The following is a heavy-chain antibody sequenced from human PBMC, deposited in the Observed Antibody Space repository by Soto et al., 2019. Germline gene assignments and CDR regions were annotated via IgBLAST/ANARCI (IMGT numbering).Heavy chain of an antibody. CDR1: GGSFSGYY. V-gene: IGHV4-34*01. Sequence: SETLSLTCAVYGGSFSGYYWSWIRQPPGKGLEWIGEINHSGSTNYNPSLKSRVTISVDTSKNQFSLKLSSVTAADTAVYYCARAKPRNYYYYYYMDVWGKGTTVTVSS. CDR2: INHSGST. J-gene: IGHJ6*03. CDR3: ARAKPRNYYYYYYMDV.